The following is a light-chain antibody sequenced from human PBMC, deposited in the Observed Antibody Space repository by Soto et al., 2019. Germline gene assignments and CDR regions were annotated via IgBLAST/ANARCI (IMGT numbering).Light chain of an antibody. CDR3: SSYTSSSTPVV. CDR1: SSDVGGYNY. CDR2: DVS. J-gene: IGLJ2*01. Sequence: QSALTQPASVSGSPGQSITISCTGTSSDVGGYNYVSWYKQHPGKAPKLMIYDVSNRPSGVSDRFSGSKSGNTASLTISGIQAEDEADYYCSSYTSSSTPVVFGGGTKVTVL. V-gene: IGLV2-14*01.